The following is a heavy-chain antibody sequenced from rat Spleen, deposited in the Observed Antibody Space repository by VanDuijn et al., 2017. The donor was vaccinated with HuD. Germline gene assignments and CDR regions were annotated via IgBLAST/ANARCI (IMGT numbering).Heavy chain of an antibody. J-gene: IGHJ2*01. D-gene: IGHD1-1*01. Sequence: EVQLVESGGGLVQPGRSLKLSCAASGFSFSDYDMAWVRQAPTTGLEWIASINTGGDRTYYRDSVKGRFTLSRDDAKNIQYLQMDSLKSEDTATYYCAREGYYSGVDYWGQGVMVTVSS. CDR3: AREGYYSGVDY. V-gene: IGHV5S13*01. CDR2: INTGGDRT. CDR1: GFSFSDYD.